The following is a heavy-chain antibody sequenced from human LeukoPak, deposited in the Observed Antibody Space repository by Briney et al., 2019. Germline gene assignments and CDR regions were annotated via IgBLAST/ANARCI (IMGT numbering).Heavy chain of an antibody. CDR1: GFTFSSYS. V-gene: IGHV3-23*01. CDR2: ISGSGGST. CDR3: AKYGPSMTTVTTDFDY. J-gene: IGHJ4*02. D-gene: IGHD4-11*01. Sequence: GGSLRLSCAASGFTFSSYSMNWVRQAPGKGLEWVSAISGSGGSTYYADSVKGRFTISRDNSKNTLYLQMNSLRAEDTAVYYCAKYGPSMTTVTTDFDYWGQGTLVTVSS.